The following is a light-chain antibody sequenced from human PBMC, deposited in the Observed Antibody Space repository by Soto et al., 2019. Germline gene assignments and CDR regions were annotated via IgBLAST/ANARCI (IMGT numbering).Light chain of an antibody. J-gene: IGKJ1*01. V-gene: IGKV3-15*01. CDR2: AAS. CDR1: HSVSSN. CDR3: QQYGSSPWT. Sequence: ELVSTHSPATLTVSPGERATLSCRASHSVSSNLAWYQQKAGQAPRLLIYAASTRATGIPARFSGSGSGTEFTLTISRLEPEDFAVYYCQQYGSSPWTFGQGTKVDNK.